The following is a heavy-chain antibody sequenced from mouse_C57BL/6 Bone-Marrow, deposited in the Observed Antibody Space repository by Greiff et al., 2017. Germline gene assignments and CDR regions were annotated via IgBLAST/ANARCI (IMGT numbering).Heavy chain of an antibody. D-gene: IGHD4-1*01. CDR3: TRVLLGFDY. J-gene: IGHJ2*01. CDR2: ISSGGDYI. CDR1: GFTFSSYA. Sequence: EVKLVESGEGLVKPGGSLKLSCAASGFTFSSYAMSWVRQTPEKRLEWVAYISSGGDYIYYADTVKGRFTISRANDRNTLSLQMSSLKSEDTSMDYCTRVLLGFDYWGQGTTLTVSS. V-gene: IGHV5-9-1*02.